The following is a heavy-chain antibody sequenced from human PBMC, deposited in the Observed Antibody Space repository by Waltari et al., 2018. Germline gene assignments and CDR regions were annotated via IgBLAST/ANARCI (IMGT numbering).Heavy chain of an antibody. CDR2: SIPIFGTA. CDR1: GGTLSSYA. J-gene: IGHJ6*02. V-gene: IGHV1-69*01. CDR3: ARDSTRSGYPHHYYYGMDV. D-gene: IGHD3-3*01. Sequence: QVQLVQSGAEVKKPGSSVKVSCKASGGTLSSYAISWVRQAPGQGLEWMGWSIPIFGTANYAQKIKGRVTSTADESTSTGYMELSSLRSEDTAVYYCARDSTRSGYPHHYYYGMDVWGQGTTVTVSS.